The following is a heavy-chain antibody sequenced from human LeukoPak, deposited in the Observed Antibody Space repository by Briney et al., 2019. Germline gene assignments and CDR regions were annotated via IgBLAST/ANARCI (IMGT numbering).Heavy chain of an antibody. J-gene: IGHJ4*02. CDR1: GFTFSSYG. CDR2: ISYDGSNK. V-gene: IGHV3-30*18. D-gene: IGHD3-10*01. CDR3: AKDLSSSGDYFDY. Sequence: GGSLRLSCAASGFTFSSYGMHWVRQAPGKGLEWVAVISYDGSNKYYADSVKGRFTISRDNSKNTLYLQMNSLRAEDTAVYYCAKDLSSSGDYFDYWGRGTLVTVSS.